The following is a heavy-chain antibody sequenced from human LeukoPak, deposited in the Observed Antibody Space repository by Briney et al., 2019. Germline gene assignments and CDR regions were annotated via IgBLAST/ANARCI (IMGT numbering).Heavy chain of an antibody. Sequence: PGGSLRLSCAASGFTFSSYGMHWVRQAPGKGLEWVAVIWYDGSNKYYADSVKGRSTISRDNSKNTLYLQMNSLRAEDTAVYYCAKDLRAVYGEFDYWGQGTLVTVSS. J-gene: IGHJ4*02. CDR3: AKDLRAVYGEFDY. CDR1: GFTFSSYG. CDR2: IWYDGSNK. D-gene: IGHD2/OR15-2a*01. V-gene: IGHV3-33*06.